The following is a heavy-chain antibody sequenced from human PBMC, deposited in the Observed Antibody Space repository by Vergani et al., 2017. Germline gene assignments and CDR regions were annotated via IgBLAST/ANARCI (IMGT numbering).Heavy chain of an antibody. CDR2: ISGSSSDI. J-gene: IGHJ4*02. D-gene: IGHD2-2*01. CDR1: GFTFSIYG. CDR3: ARAEYQLPYHY. V-gene: IGHV3-48*01. Sequence: EVQLVESGGGLVQPGGSLTLSCAASGFTFSIYGMNWVRQAPGKGLEWVSYISGSSSDISYADSVKGRFTNSRDNAKNSLYLQMNSLRAEDTALYYCARAEYQLPYHYWGQGTLVTVSS.